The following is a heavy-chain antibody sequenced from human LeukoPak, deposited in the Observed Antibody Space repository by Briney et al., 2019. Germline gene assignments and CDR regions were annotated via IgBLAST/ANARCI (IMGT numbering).Heavy chain of an antibody. CDR3: ARDLSGASYYDSSGYPADAFDI. V-gene: IGHV3-21*01. J-gene: IGHJ3*02. CDR1: GFTFSNYA. Sequence: GGSLRLSCAASGFTFSNYAMNWVRQAPGKGLEWVSSISSRSSYIYYADSVKGRFTISRDNAKNSLYLQMNSLRAEDTAVYYCARDLSGASYYDSSGYPADAFDIWGQGTMVTVSS. CDR2: ISSRSSYI. D-gene: IGHD3-22*01.